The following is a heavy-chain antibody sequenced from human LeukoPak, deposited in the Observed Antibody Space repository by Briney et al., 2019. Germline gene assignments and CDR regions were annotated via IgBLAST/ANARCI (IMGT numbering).Heavy chain of an antibody. CDR3: ARNRLRATATYMDV. V-gene: IGHV3-30*03. J-gene: IGHJ6*04. CDR2: IEYDGTDT. CDR1: GFTFSSYG. Sequence: GRSLRLSCAASGFTFSSYGMHWVRQAPDKGLEWVAFIEYDGTDTHFADSVRGRFTISRDNSEDTLYLQIITLRAVDTAVYYCARNRLRATATYMDVWGKGTTVTVSS. D-gene: IGHD2-15*01.